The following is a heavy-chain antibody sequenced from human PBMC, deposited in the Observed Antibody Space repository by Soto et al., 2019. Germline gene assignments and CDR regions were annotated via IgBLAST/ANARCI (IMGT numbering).Heavy chain of an antibody. CDR3: ARDPPPPAY. CDR2: ISAYNGNT. Sequence: QVQLVQSGAEVKKPGASVKVSCKASGYTFASYAISWMRQAPGQGLEWMGWISAYNGNTNYAQKLQGRVTTTTDTSTSTAYMEPRSLRPDDTAVYYCARDPPPPAYWGQGTLVTVSS. CDR1: GYTFASYA. V-gene: IGHV1-18*01. D-gene: IGHD2-2*01. J-gene: IGHJ4*02.